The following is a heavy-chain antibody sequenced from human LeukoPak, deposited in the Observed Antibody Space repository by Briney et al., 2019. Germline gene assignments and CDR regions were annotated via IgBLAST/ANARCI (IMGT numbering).Heavy chain of an antibody. CDR1: GGTFSSYA. D-gene: IGHD5-12*01. V-gene: IGHV1-69*05. CDR2: IIPIFGTA. CDR3: ASSPPESGYDWRLYYYYYMDV. Sequence: SVKVSCKASGGTFSSYAIGWGRQAPGQGLEWIGGIIPIFGTANYAKKCQGRVTITTDESTTTAYMELSSLRSEDTAVYYCASSPPESGYDWRLYYYYYMDVWGKGTTVTVSS. J-gene: IGHJ6*03.